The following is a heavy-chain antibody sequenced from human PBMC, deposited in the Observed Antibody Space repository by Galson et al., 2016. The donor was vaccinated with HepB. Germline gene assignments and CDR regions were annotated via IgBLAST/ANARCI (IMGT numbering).Heavy chain of an antibody. CDR2: IYYSGST. CDR1: GGSTSSGGYY. V-gene: IGHV4-31*03. J-gene: IGHJ3*02. Sequence: TLSLTCTVSGGSTSSGGYYWSWIRQHPGKGLEWIGNIYYSGSTYYNPSLKSRITISVDTSKNQFSLKLSSVTAADTAVYYCARDVNFGSGTATAAFDIWGQGTMVTVSS. CDR3: ARDVNFGSGTATAAFDI. D-gene: IGHD3-10*01.